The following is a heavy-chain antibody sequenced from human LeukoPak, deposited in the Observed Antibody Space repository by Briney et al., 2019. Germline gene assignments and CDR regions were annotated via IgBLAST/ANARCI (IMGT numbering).Heavy chain of an antibody. CDR1: GYRVISYV. Sequence: GASVKVSCKASGYRVISYVFSWVRQAPGQGLEWMGWISAYNGNTNYAQKFQGRVTMTTDTSTSTVYMEVRSLRSDDPAVYYCARALSDDFWSGYQDHWGQGTLVTVSS. V-gene: IGHV1-18*01. J-gene: IGHJ4*02. CDR3: ARALSDDFWSGYQDH. D-gene: IGHD3-3*01. CDR2: ISAYNGNT.